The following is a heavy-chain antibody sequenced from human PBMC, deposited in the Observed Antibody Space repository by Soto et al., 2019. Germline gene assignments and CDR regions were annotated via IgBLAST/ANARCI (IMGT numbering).Heavy chain of an antibody. D-gene: IGHD3-9*01. V-gene: IGHV4-30-4*01. CDR1: GGPINSAQCY. CDR2: IYPSGTT. Sequence: SETLSLTCTVSGGPINSAQCYWSWIRQTPGKGLEWIGYIYPSGTTYYHPSLKSRVTISLDTSKRQFSLELNSVTAADTAVYYCARRYGPRAFDFWGQGTTVIVSS. CDR3: ARRYGPRAFDF. J-gene: IGHJ3*01.